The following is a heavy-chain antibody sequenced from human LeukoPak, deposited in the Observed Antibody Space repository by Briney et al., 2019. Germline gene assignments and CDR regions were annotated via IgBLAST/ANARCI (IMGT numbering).Heavy chain of an antibody. D-gene: IGHD3-16*01. Sequence: SETLSLTCTVSGGSISSYYWSWIRQPPGKGLEWIGYIYYSGSTNYNPSLKSRVTISVDTSKNQFSLKLSSVTAADTAVYYCAGVWGGYYRMDVWGQGTTVTVSS. CDR2: IYYSGST. CDR1: GGSISSYY. J-gene: IGHJ6*02. CDR3: AGVWGGYYRMDV. V-gene: IGHV4-59*01.